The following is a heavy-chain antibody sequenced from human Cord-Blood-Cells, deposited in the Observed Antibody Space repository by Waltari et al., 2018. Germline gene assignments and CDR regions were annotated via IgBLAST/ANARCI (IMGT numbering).Heavy chain of an antibody. CDR3: ARGQTKEKRQKLGCDY. V-gene: IGHV1-2*02. J-gene: IGHJ4*02. CDR1: GYTFTGYY. Sequence: QVQLVQSGAEVKKPGASVKVSCKASGYTFTGYYMHWVRQAPGQGLAEMGWVNPNSGGTNYAPKPQGRVTITRDTSISTAYMELGRLRSDDTAVYYCARGQTKEKRQKLGCDYWGQGTLVTVCS. D-gene: IGHD1-7*01. CDR2: VNPNSGGT.